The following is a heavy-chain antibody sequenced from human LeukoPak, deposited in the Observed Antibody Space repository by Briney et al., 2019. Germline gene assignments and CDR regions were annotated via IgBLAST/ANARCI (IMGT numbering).Heavy chain of an antibody. CDR1: GFTFGDYA. J-gene: IGHJ4*02. Sequence: GGSLRLSCTASGFTFGDYAMSWVRQAPGKGLEWVGFIRSKAYGGTTEYAASVKGRFTISRDDSKSIAYLQMNSLKTEDTAVYYCTRVGGEYSSSWYYYWGQGTLVTVSS. V-gene: IGHV3-49*04. D-gene: IGHD6-13*01. CDR3: TRVGGEYSSSWYYY. CDR2: IRSKAYGGTT.